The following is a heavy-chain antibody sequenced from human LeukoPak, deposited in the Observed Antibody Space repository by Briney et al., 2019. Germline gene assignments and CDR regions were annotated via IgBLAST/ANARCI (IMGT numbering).Heavy chain of an antibody. Sequence: GGSLRLSCTASGFTFGDYALSWVRQAPGKGLEWVGFIRSKAYGGTTEYAASVKGRFTISRDDSKSIAYLQMNSLRAEDTAVYYCAKDSKIVGPTFRSYHYMDVWGKGTTVTVSS. CDR1: GFTFGDYA. V-gene: IGHV3-49*04. D-gene: IGHD1-26*01. CDR2: IRSKAYGGTT. CDR3: AKDSKIVGPTFRSYHYMDV. J-gene: IGHJ6*03.